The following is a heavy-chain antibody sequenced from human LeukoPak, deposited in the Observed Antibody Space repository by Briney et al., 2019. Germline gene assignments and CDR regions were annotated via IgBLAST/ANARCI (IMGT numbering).Heavy chain of an antibody. Sequence: GGSLRLSRAASGFSFSTYNMNWVRQAPGKGLEWVSFITSGSDTINYADSVKGRFTASRDNARNSLYLQMNSLRAEDTAVYSCARDVGIPSAAPDYYYYYYMDVWGIGTTVTVSS. CDR1: GFSFSTYN. CDR3: ARDVGIPSAAPDYYYYYYMDV. CDR2: ITSGSDTI. J-gene: IGHJ6*03. D-gene: IGHD6-25*01. V-gene: IGHV3-48*04.